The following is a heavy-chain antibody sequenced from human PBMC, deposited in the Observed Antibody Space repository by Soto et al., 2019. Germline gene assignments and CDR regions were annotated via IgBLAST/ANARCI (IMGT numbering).Heavy chain of an antibody. V-gene: IGHV4-30-4*01. CDR3: ARVRVTNVLRYFAPGTFDY. CDR1: GGSISSGDYY. CDR2: IYYSGST. Sequence: PSETLSLTCTVSGGSISSGDYYWSWIRQPPGKGLEWIGYIYYSGSTYYNPSLKSRVTISVDTSRNQFSLKLSSVTAADTAVYYCARVRVTNVLRYFAPGTFDYWGQGTLVTVSS. J-gene: IGHJ4*02. D-gene: IGHD3-9*01.